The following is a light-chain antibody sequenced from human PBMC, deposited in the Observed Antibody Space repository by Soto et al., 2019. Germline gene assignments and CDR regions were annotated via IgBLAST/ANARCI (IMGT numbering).Light chain of an antibody. V-gene: IGKV1-39*01. CDR2: AAS. CDR1: QSISSY. Sequence: DIQMTQSPSSLSASVGDRVTITCRASQSISSYLNWYQQKPGKAPKLLIYAASSLQSGVPSRFSGSGSGTDFTLTISSLHPEDFATYYCQQSYSSPPRTFGGGTKVDIK. CDR3: QQSYSSPPRT. J-gene: IGKJ4*01.